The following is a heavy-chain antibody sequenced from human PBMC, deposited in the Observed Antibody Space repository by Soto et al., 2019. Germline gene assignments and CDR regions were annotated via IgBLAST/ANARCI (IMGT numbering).Heavy chain of an antibody. V-gene: IGHV4-34*01. CDR1: GESFSGYF. CDR3: ARGRIKMDV. J-gene: IGHJ6*04. Sequence: SETLSLTCAVYGESFSGYFWTWIRQPPGKGLEWIGELTHSGSTNYNPSLKSRVTISADTSKNQFSLKLNSLTAADTAVYYCARGRIKMDVWGKGTTVTVSS. CDR2: LTHSGST. D-gene: IGHD2-15*01.